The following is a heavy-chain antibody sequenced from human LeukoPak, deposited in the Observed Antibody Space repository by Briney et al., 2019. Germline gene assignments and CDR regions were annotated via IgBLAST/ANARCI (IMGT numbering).Heavy chain of an antibody. CDR1: GGSISSYY. CDR2: IYTSGST. CDR3: ARGGDSSGYYYPVFDY. Sequence: SETLSLTCTVSGGSISSYYWSWIRQPAGKGLEWIGRIYTSGSTNYNPSLKSRVTMSVDTSKNQFSLKLSSVTAADTAVYYCARGGDSSGYYYPVFDYWGQGTLVTVSS. D-gene: IGHD3-22*01. J-gene: IGHJ4*02. V-gene: IGHV4-4*07.